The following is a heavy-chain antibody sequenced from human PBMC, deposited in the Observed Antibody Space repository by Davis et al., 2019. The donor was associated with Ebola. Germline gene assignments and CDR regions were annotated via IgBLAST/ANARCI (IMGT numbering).Heavy chain of an antibody. CDR3: ARGWIAAAGLGDY. D-gene: IGHD6-13*01. CDR2: ISSSSSYI. CDR1: GFTFSSYS. Sequence: PGGSLRLSCAASGFTFSSYSMNWVRQAPGKGLEWVSSISSSSSYIYYADSVKGRFTISRDNAKNSLYLQMNSLRAEDTAVYHCARGWIAAAGLGDYWGQGTLVTVSS. J-gene: IGHJ4*02. V-gene: IGHV3-21*01.